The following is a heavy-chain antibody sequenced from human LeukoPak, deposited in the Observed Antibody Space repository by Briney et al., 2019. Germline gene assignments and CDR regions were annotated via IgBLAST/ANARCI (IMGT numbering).Heavy chain of an antibody. CDR3: ARVSVGDSGYDYTLDY. CDR1: GGSISSGSYY. J-gene: IGHJ4*02. CDR2: IYTSGST. V-gene: IGHV4-61*02. D-gene: IGHD5-12*01. Sequence: PSETLSLTCTVSGGSISSGSYYWSWIRQPAGKGLEWIGRIYTSGSTNYNPSLKSRVTISVDTSKNQFSLKLSSVTAADTAVYYCARVSVGDSGYDYTLDYWGQGTLVTVSS.